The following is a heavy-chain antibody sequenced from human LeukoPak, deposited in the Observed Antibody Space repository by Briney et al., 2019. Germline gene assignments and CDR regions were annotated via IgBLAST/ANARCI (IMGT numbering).Heavy chain of an antibody. CDR2: INPNSGGT. CDR3: ARGVRFLGFDP. Sequence: ASVKVSCKASGGTFSSYAISWVRQAPGQGLEWMGWINPNSGGTNYAQKFQGRVTMTRDTSISTAYMELSRLRSDDTAVYYCARGVRFLGFDPWGQGTLVTVSS. V-gene: IGHV1-2*02. J-gene: IGHJ5*02. D-gene: IGHD3-3*01. CDR1: GGTFSSYA.